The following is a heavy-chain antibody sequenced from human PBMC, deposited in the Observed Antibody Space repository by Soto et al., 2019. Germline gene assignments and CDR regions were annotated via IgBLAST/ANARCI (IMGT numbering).Heavy chain of an antibody. CDR3: ARGVKLERRSVSYYGMDV. D-gene: IGHD1-1*01. CDR1: GGTFSSYA. J-gene: IGHJ6*02. V-gene: IGHV1-69*13. Sequence: GASVKVSCKASGGTFSSYAISWVRQAPGQGLEWMGGIIPIFGTANYAQKFQGRVTITAGESTSTAYMELSSLRSEDTAVYYCARGVKLERRSVSYYGMDVWGQGTTVTVSS. CDR2: IIPIFGTA.